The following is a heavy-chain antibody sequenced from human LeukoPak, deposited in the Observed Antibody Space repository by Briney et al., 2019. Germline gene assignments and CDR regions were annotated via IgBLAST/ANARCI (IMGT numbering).Heavy chain of an antibody. CDR2: INHSGST. CDR3: RRDSSWVAFDI. D-gene: IGHD6-13*01. CDR1: GGSFSGYY. Sequence: SETLSLTCAVDGGSFSGYYWSWIRQPPGKGLEWIGEINHSGSTNYNPSLKSRVTISVDTSKNQFSLKLSSVTAADTAVYYCRRDSSWVAFDIWGQGTMVTVSS. J-gene: IGHJ3*02. V-gene: IGHV4-34*01.